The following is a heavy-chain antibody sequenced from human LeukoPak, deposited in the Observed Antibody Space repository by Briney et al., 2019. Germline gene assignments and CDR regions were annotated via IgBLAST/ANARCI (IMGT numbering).Heavy chain of an antibody. J-gene: IGHJ4*02. D-gene: IGHD3-22*01. CDR2: MNPNSGNT. CDR3: ARGTYYYDSSGYYYSYYFDY. V-gene: IGHV1-8*01. CDR1: GYTFTSYD. Sequence: EASVKVSCKASGYTFTSYDINWVRQATGQGLEWMGWMNPNSGNTGYAQKFQGRVTMTRNTSISTAYMELSSLRSEDTAVYYCARGTYYYDSSGYYYSYYFDYWGQGTLVTVSS.